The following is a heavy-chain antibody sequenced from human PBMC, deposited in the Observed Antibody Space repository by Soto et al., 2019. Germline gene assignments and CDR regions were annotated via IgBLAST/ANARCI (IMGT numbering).Heavy chain of an antibody. D-gene: IGHD2-8*02. CDR3: ASDTITGLFDY. CDR1: GGSFSGYC. J-gene: IGHJ4*02. CDR2: INHSGST. V-gene: IGHV4-34*01. Sequence: QVQLQQWGAGLLKPSETLSLTCAVYGGSFSGYCWTWIRQPPGTGLEWIGEINHSGSTNYNPSLKSRVTISVDTSKNQFSLKLTSVTAADPAVYYCASDTITGLFDYWGQGTLVTVSS.